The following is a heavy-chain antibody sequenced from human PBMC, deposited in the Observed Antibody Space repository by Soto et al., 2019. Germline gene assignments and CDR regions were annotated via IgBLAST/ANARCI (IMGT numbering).Heavy chain of an antibody. CDR1: GGKFGGFG. D-gene: IGHD3-3*01. J-gene: IGHJ6*02. CDR3: ARGRFLLRFFEGIAGSVMDL. Sequence: GGSMSVWWAAAGGKFGGFGGSWVRPDPGKGLEWVSYISSSSSTIYYADSVKGRFTISRDNAKNSLYLQMNSLRAEDTAVYYCARGRFLLRFFEGIAGSVMDLLVQGSTVTVSS. CDR2: ISSSSSTI. V-gene: IGHV3-48*01.